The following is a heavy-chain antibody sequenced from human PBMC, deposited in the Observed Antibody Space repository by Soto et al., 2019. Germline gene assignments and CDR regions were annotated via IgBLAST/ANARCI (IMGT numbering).Heavy chain of an antibody. CDR3: ATGDIVVRGEGGMDV. CDR2: FDPEDGET. D-gene: IGHD2-21*01. Sequence: QVQLVQSGAEVKKPGASVKVSCKVSGYTLTELSMHWVRQAPGKGLEWMGGFDPEDGETIYAQKCQGRVTMDEDTSTDTAYMELSSLRSEDKAVYYCATGDIVVRGEGGMDVWGQGTTVTVSS. V-gene: IGHV1-24*01. CDR1: GYTLTELS. J-gene: IGHJ6*02.